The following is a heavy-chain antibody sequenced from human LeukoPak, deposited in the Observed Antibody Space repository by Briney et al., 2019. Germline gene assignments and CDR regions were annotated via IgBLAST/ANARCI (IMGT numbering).Heavy chain of an antibody. CDR2: INPSDGAT. CDR1: GGTFSSYA. CDR3: AKTTVTSEEYFYYYMDV. J-gene: IGHJ6*03. Sequence: GASVKVSCKASGGTFSSYAISWVRQAPGQGLEWMGMINPSDGATTYAQTFQGRVTMTTDTSTSTAYMELRSLRSDDTAVYYCAKTTVTSEEYFYYYMDVWGKGTTVTVSS. D-gene: IGHD4-17*01. V-gene: IGHV1-18*01.